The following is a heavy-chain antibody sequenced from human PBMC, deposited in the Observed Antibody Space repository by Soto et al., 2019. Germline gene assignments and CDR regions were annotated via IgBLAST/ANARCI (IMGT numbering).Heavy chain of an antibody. CDR2: ISYDGSDK. J-gene: IGHJ4*02. V-gene: IGHV3-30*03. Sequence: QVQLVESGGGVVQPGRSLRLSCAASGFPFTSYGMHWVREGPDKGLEWVAIISYDGSDKYYADSVKGRFTISRDNSKNTLYLQMNSMRPEDTAVYYCVGGQYYFDYGGQGTLVIVSS. CDR3: VGGQYYFDY. D-gene: IGHD3-10*01. CDR1: GFPFTSYG.